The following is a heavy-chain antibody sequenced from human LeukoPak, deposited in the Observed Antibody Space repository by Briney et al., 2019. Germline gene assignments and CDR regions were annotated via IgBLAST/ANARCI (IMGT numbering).Heavy chain of an antibody. D-gene: IGHD1-20*01. J-gene: IGHJ4*02. V-gene: IGHV3-21*01. Sequence: GGSLRLSCAASGFTFSSYSMNWVRQAPGKGLEWVSSISTSSTYIYYADSVKGRFTISRDNAKNSLYLQMNSLRAEDTAVYYCARDPPFIIGTTFFDYWGQGTLVTVSS. CDR2: ISTSSTYI. CDR1: GFTFSSYS. CDR3: ARDPPFIIGTTFFDY.